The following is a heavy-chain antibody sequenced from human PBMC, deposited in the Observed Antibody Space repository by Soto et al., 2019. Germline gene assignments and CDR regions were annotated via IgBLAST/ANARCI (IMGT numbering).Heavy chain of an antibody. CDR3: AGGVATLLA. J-gene: IGHJ5*02. CDR2: INSDGSTT. D-gene: IGHD5-12*01. Sequence: EVQLVESGGGLVQPGGSLRLSCAASGFTFSTYWMHWVRQVPGKGLVWVSRINSDGSTTSYADSVKGRFTISRDNAKNTLFLQMNSLSAEDTAVYYCAGGVATLLAWGQGTLVTVSS. CDR1: GFTFSTYW. V-gene: IGHV3-74*01.